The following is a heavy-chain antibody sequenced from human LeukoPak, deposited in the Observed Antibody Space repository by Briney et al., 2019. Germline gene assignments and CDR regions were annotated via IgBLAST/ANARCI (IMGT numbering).Heavy chain of an antibody. CDR1: GYSFTSYW. D-gene: IGHD5-18*01. Sequence: GESLKISCKGSGYSFTSYWIGWVRQMPGKGLEWMGIIYPGDSDTRYSPSLQGQVTISADKSISTAYLQWSSLMASDTAMYYCARSSIQLWWNWDYWGQGTLVTVSS. J-gene: IGHJ4*02. CDR2: IYPGDSDT. V-gene: IGHV5-51*01. CDR3: ARSSIQLWWNWDY.